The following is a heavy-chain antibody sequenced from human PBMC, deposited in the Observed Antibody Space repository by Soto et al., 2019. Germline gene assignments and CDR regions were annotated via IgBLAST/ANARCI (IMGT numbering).Heavy chain of an antibody. CDR1: GYAFTSFG. J-gene: IGHJ3*02. CDR2: ISPYNGKT. Sequence: QRQLVQSGAEVKKPGASVKVSCKASGYAFTSFGVTWVRQAPGQGLEWMGWISPYNGKTKYAQNLKDRVTMTTDTSTTTAYVELRSLTSDDTAMYYCARESRVGSNACASCDSWGQGTMVAVSS. V-gene: IGHV1-18*01. D-gene: IGHD1-26*01. CDR3: ARESRVGSNACASCDS.